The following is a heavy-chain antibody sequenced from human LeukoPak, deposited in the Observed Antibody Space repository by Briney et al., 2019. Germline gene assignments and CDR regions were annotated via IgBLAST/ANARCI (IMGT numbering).Heavy chain of an antibody. Sequence: ASVTVSCTASGYTFTINGISWVRQAPGRGLEWMGWISANSGDTIYAEKFHGRVTLTKDTSTSTASLELNSLTYDDTAVYYCARDRWYAFDYWGQGTLVTVSS. J-gene: IGHJ4*02. CDR1: GYTFTING. D-gene: IGHD6-13*01. CDR3: ARDRWYAFDY. V-gene: IGHV1-18*01. CDR2: ISANSGDT.